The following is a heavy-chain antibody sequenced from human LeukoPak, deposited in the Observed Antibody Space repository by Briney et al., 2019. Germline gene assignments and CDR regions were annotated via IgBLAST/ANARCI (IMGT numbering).Heavy chain of an antibody. CDR3: AGGLELMAFPYYYYYMDV. J-gene: IGHJ6*03. V-gene: IGHV3-74*01. Sequence: GGSLRLSCAASGFTFSSYWMHWVRQAPGKGLVWVSRINSDGSSTSYADSVKGRFTISRDNAKNTLYLQMNSLRAEDTAVYYCAGGLELMAFPYYYYYMDVWGKGTTVTVSS. CDR1: GFTFSSYW. CDR2: INSDGSST. D-gene: IGHD1-26*01.